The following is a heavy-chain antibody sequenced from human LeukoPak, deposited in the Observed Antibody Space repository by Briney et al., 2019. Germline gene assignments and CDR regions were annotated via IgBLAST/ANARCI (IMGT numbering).Heavy chain of an antibody. CDR1: GFTFSSYG. CDR2: IWYDGSNK. J-gene: IGHJ6*02. Sequence: PGGSLRLSCAASGFTFSSYGMHWVRQAPGKGLEWVAVIWYDGSNKYYADSVKGRFTISRDNSKNTLYLQMNGLRAEDTAVYYCARVTHSYYSLDVWGQGTTVTVSS. CDR3: ARVTHSYYSLDV. V-gene: IGHV3-33*01.